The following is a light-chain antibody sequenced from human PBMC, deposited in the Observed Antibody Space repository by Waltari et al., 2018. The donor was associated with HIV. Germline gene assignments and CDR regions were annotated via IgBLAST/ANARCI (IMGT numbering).Light chain of an antibody. CDR2: ELT. Sequence: QSALTQPASVSGSPGQSITISCTGTSSDVGAYNLVSCYQQHPGKAPKLMIFELTKRPSGISDRFSGSRSGNTASLTISGLQAEDEGDYYCCSYTGTGVVFGGGTKLTVL. CDR3: CSYTGTGVV. J-gene: IGLJ2*01. V-gene: IGLV2-23*02. CDR1: SSDVGAYNL.